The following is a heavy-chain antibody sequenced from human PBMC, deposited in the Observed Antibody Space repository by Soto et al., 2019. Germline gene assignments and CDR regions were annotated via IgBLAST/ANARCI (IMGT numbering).Heavy chain of an antibody. CDR2: INPSGGST. D-gene: IGHD6-6*01. J-gene: IGHJ6*02. Sequence: ASVKVSCKASGYTFTSYYMHWVRQAPGQGLEWMGIINPSGGSTSYAQKFQGRVTMTRDTSTSTVYMELSSLRSEDTAVYYCASYPEQLVPDYYYGIDVWGQGTTVTVSS. V-gene: IGHV1-46*01. CDR3: ASYPEQLVPDYYYGIDV. CDR1: GYTFTSYY.